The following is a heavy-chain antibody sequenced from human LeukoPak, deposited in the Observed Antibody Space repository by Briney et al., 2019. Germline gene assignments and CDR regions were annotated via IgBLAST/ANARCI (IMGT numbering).Heavy chain of an antibody. J-gene: IGHJ4*02. CDR3: ARDRSFDY. CDR2: IYYSGST. Sequence: PSETLSLTCTVSGGPISSSSYYWGWIRQPPGKGLEWIGSIYYSGSTYYNPSLKSRVTISVDTSKNQFSLKLSSVTAADTAVYYCARDRSFDYWGQGPLVTVSS. D-gene: IGHD2/OR15-2a*01. CDR1: GGPISSSSYY. V-gene: IGHV4-39*07.